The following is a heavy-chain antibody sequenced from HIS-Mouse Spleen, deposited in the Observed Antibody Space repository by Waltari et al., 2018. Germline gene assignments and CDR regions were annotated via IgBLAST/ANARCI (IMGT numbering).Heavy chain of an antibody. CDR2: INHSGST. CDR3: ARMGPASGSYGDY. D-gene: IGHD1-26*01. J-gene: IGHJ4*02. CDR1: GGSFSGYY. Sequence: QVQLQQWGAGLLKPSATLSLTCAVHGGSFSGYYWSWIRQPPGKGLEWIGEINHSGSTNYNPSLKSRVTISVDTSKNQFSLKLISVTAADTAVYYCARMGPASGSYGDYWGQGTLVTVSS. V-gene: IGHV4-34*01.